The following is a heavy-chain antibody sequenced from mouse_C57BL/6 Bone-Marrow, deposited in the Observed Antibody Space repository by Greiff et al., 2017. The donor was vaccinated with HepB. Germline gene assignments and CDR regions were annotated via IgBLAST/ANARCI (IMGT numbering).Heavy chain of an antibody. Sequence: EVKLVDSEGGLVQPGSSMKLSCTASGFTFSDYYMAWVRQVPEKGLEWVANINYDGSSTYYLDSLKSRFIISRDNAKNILYLQMSSLKSEDTATYDCARGDYYYGSAFAYWGQGTLVTVSA. CDR3: ARGDYYYGSAFAY. D-gene: IGHD1-1*01. J-gene: IGHJ3*01. CDR2: INYDGSST. CDR1: GFTFSDYY. V-gene: IGHV5-16*01.